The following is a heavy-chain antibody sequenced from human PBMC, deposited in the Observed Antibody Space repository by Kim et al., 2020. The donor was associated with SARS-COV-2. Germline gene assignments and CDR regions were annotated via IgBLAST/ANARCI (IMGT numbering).Heavy chain of an antibody. D-gene: IGHD2-15*01. Sequence: GGSLRLSCAGSGFRFSNAWMSWVRQAPEKELEWLGRIKSKGAGGTTEYAAPVKGRFTISRDDSKNTLYLEMNSLKTEDTAVYYCSTGYCSGDTCLPWGQGTTVTVSS. J-gene: IGHJ6*02. CDR2: IKSKGAGGTT. CDR1: GFRFSNAW. CDR3: STGYCSGDTCLP. V-gene: IGHV3-15*01.